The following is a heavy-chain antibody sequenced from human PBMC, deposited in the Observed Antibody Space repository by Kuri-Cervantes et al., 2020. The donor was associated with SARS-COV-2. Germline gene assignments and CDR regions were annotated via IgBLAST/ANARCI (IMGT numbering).Heavy chain of an antibody. D-gene: IGHD2-2*02. V-gene: IGHV4-34*01. J-gene: IGHJ6*03. CDR1: GGSISSHY. Sequence: GSLRLSCTVSGGSISSHYWSWIRQPPGKGLEWIGEINHSGSTNYNPSLKSRVTISVDTSKNQFSLKLSSVTAADTAVYYCARDWDCSSTSCYTYYYYYYMDVWGKGTTVTVSS. CDR2: INHSGST. CDR3: ARDWDCSSTSCYTYYYYYYMDV.